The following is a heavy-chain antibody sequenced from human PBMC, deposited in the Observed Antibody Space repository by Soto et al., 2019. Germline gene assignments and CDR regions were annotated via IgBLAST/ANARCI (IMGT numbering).Heavy chain of an antibody. J-gene: IGHJ6*02. D-gene: IGHD5-12*01. CDR1: EFTFSSYS. CDR2: ISSSSSYI. Sequence: EVQLVESGGGLVKPGGSLRLSCAASEFTFSSYSMNWVRQAPGKGLEWVSSISSSSSYIYYADSVKGRFTISRDNAKNSLYLQMNSLRAEDTALYYCARDGDSGPPGYYYYYYGMDVWGQGTTVTVSS. CDR3: ARDGDSGPPGYYYYYYGMDV. V-gene: IGHV3-21*01.